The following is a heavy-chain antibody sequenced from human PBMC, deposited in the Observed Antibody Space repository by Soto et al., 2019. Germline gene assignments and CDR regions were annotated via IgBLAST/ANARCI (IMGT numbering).Heavy chain of an antibody. Sequence: EVQLVESGGGLVNPGGSLRLSCVVSGFPFSTSNMNWGRQAPGKGLEWVSFISRSSTYIYYADSVKGRFTISRDDAENSLFLQMNSLSAEDTAVYYCARGVLPISSTSWFDPWGQGTLVTVSS. CDR3: ARGVLPISSTSWFDP. V-gene: IGHV3-21*01. CDR1: GFPFSTSN. J-gene: IGHJ5*02. D-gene: IGHD3-16*01. CDR2: ISRSSTYI.